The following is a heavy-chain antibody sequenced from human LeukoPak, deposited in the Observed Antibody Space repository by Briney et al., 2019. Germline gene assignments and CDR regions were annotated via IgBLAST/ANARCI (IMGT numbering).Heavy chain of an antibody. Sequence: SVKVSCKASGYTFTYRYLHWVRQVPGQALEWMGWITPFNGNTNYAQKFQDRVTITRDRSMSTAYMELSSLRSEDTAMYYCASPAYCGGDCSFNDAFDIWGQGTMVTVSS. J-gene: IGHJ3*02. D-gene: IGHD2-21*02. CDR2: ITPFNGNT. CDR3: ASPAYCGGDCSFNDAFDI. V-gene: IGHV1-45*02. CDR1: GYTFTYRY.